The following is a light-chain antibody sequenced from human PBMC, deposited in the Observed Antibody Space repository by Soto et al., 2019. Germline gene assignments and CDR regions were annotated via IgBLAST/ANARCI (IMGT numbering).Light chain of an antibody. CDR1: QRVSTC. J-gene: IGKJ1*01. CDR3: QQYQIDWT. CDR2: DAS. Sequence: DIQMTQSPSTLSASVGDTVSITCRASQRVSTCVAWYQQKPGKAPTLLIYDASNLQSGVPSRFSGSGSGTEFTLTISSLHPDDLATYYCQQYQIDWTFGQGTKVEIK. V-gene: IGKV1-5*01.